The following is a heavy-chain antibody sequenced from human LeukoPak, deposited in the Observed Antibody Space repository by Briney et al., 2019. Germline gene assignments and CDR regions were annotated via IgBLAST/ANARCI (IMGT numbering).Heavy chain of an antibody. CDR1: GFTFSSYG. CDR2: ISYDGSNK. V-gene: IGHV3-30*18. CDR3: AKVGYSGSYYTGLFAY. Sequence: GRSLRLSCAASGFTFSSYGMHWVRQAPGKGLEWVAVISYDGSNKYYADSVKGRFTISRDNSKNTLYLQMNSLRAEDTSVYYCAKVGYSGSYYTGLFAYWGQGTLVTVSS. D-gene: IGHD1-26*01. J-gene: IGHJ4*02.